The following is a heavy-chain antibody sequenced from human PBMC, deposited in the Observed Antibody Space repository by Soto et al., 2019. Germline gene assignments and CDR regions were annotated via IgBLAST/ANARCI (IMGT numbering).Heavy chain of an antibody. CDR2: IIPILGIA. V-gene: IGHV1-69*08. CDR1: GGTFSSYT. Sequence: QVQLVQSGAEVKKPGSSVNVSCKASGGTFSSYTISWVRQAPGQGLEWMGRIIPILGIANYAQKFQGRVTITADKSTSTAYMELSSLRSEDTAVYYCARDRGYCSSSSCYQNHWFDLWGQGTLVTVSS. CDR3: ARDRGYCSSSSCYQNHWFDL. J-gene: IGHJ5*02. D-gene: IGHD2-2*01.